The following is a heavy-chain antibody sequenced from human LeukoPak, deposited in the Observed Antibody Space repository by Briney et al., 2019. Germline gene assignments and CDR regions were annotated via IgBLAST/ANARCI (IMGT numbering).Heavy chain of an antibody. CDR3: ARSRYSSRNWFDP. CDR2: MNPNSGNT. Sequence: GWMNPNSGNTGYAHTFQGRVTMTRNTAISTAYMELSSLRSEDTAVYYCARSRYSSRNWFDPWGQGTLVTVSS. V-gene: IGHV1-8*01. J-gene: IGHJ5*02. D-gene: IGHD6-13*01.